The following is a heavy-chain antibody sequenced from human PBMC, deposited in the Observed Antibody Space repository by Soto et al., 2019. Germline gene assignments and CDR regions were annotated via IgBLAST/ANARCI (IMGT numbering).Heavy chain of an antibody. CDR3: ARVPRKSKQQWLVPSVNWYFDL. V-gene: IGHV3-13*01. CDR2: IGTAGDT. CDR1: GFTFSSYD. J-gene: IGHJ2*01. Sequence: GGSLRLSCAASGFTFSSYDMHWVRQATGKGLEWVSAIGTAGDTYYPGSVKGRFTISRENAKNSLYLQMNSLRAGDTAVYYCARVPRKSKQQWLVPSVNWYFDLWGRGTLVTVSS. D-gene: IGHD6-19*01.